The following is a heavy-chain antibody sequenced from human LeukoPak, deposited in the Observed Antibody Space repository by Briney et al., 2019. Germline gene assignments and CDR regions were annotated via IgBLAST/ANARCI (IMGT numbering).Heavy chain of an antibody. V-gene: IGHV1-2*02. D-gene: IGHD5-12*01. J-gene: IGHJ4*02. CDR3: ARVFTGYSGYDDLVGAVAGSFDY. CDR2: INPNSGGT. CDR1: GYTFTVYY. Sequence: GASVKVSCKASGYTFTVYYMHWVRQAPGQGLEWMGWINPNSGGTNYAQKFQGRVTLTRDTSISTAYMELSRLRSDDTAVYYCARVFTGYSGYDDLVGAVAGSFDYWGQGTLVTVSS.